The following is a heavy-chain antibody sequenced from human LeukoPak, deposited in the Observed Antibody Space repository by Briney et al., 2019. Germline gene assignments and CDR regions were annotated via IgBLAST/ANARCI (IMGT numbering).Heavy chain of an antibody. CDR3: ATRTPQRYYYYYMDV. D-gene: IGHD2-2*01. CDR2: IIPIFGTE. V-gene: IGHV1-69*01. CDR1: GGTFSSYA. J-gene: IGHJ6*03. Sequence: SVTLSCKASGGTFSSYAISWVRQAPGQELEWLGGIIPIFGTEKYAKKFQGRVTITADQSTSTAYMELSSLRSEDTAVYYCATRTPQRYYYYYMDVWGKGTTVTVSS.